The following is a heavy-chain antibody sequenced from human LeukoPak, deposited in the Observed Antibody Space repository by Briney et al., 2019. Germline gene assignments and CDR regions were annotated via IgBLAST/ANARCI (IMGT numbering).Heavy chain of an antibody. J-gene: IGHJ4*02. D-gene: IGHD1-26*01. V-gene: IGHV1-24*01. CDR2: FDPEDGET. CDR3: ARDRGGSYSIDY. CDR1: GYTLTELS. Sequence: VASVKVSCKVSGYTLTELSMHWVRQAPGKGLEWMGGFDPEDGETIYAQKFQGRVTMTEDTSTDTAYMELSSLRAEDTAIYYCARDRGGSYSIDYWGQGTLVTVSS.